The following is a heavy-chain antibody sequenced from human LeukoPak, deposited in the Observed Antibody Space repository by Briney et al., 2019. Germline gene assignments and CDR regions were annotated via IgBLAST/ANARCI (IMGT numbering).Heavy chain of an antibody. V-gene: IGHV1-69*05. J-gene: IGHJ4*02. CDR3: ARAMLIRRSVFDY. D-gene: IGHD2-21*01. Sequence: SVKVSCKASGGTFSSYAISWVRQAPGQGLGWMGRIIPIFGTANYAQKFRGRVTITTDESTSTAYMELSSLRSEDTAVYYCARAMLIRRSVFDYWGQGTLVTVSS. CDR1: GGTFSSYA. CDR2: IIPIFGTA.